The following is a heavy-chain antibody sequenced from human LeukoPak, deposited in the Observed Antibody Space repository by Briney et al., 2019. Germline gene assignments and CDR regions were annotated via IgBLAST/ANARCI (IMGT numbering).Heavy chain of an antibody. D-gene: IGHD3-22*01. CDR2: ISSTSTYM. V-gene: IGHV3-21*01. J-gene: IGHJ4*02. CDR3: ARDWDDDYVSSGSSTPRGNY. CDR1: GFIFSRTT. Sequence: GGSLRLSCAASGFIFSRTTMNWVRQAPGKGLEWVSSISSTSTYMYYADSVKGRFIISRDNAQRSSYLQMHSLRGEDTAVYYCARDWDDDYVSSGSSTPRGNYWGQGTLVTVSS.